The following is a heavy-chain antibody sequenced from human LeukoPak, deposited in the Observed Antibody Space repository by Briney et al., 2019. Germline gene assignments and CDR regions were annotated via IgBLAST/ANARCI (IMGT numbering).Heavy chain of an antibody. Sequence: GGSLRLSCAASGFTFSNFAMSWVRQAPGKGLEWVSGISGSAGSTYYADSVKGRFSISRDNSKNTVYLQMNRLRAEDTAAYYCAKDLAYRSGWFLGAFDVWRQGTIVTVSS. CDR3: AKDLAYRSGWFLGAFDV. D-gene: IGHD6-19*01. CDR2: ISGSAGST. V-gene: IGHV3-23*01. J-gene: IGHJ3*01. CDR1: GFTFSNFA.